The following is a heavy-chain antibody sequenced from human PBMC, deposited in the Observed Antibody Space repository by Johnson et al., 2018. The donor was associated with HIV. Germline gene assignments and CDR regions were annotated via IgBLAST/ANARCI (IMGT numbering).Heavy chain of an antibody. CDR1: GSTFSNFW. V-gene: IGHV3-7*05. J-gene: IGHJ3*02. Sequence: VQLVESGRGVVQPGRSLSLSCAASGSTFSNFWMSWVRQAPGKGLEWVANINQDGSEKYYVDSVKGRFTVSRDNAKNSLYLQMSSLRAVDTAIYYCARKGDAFDIWGQGTMVTVSS. CDR2: INQDGSEK. CDR3: ARKGDAFDI.